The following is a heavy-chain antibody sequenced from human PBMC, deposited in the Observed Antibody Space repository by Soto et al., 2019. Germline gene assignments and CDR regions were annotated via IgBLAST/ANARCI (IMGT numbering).Heavy chain of an antibody. CDR2: ISWNSGSI. Sequence: SRRHSCAATGFTFDDYAMHWVRQAAGKGLEWVSGISWNSGSIGYADSVKGRFTISRDNSKNTLYLQMNSLRAEDTAVYYCAKYLLPHSTACLGPFASRVQRSLVTDS. CDR1: GFTFDDYA. CDR3: AKYLLPHSTACLGPFASRVQRSLVTDS. V-gene: IGHV3-9*01. J-gene: IGHJ5*01. D-gene: IGHD6-19*01.